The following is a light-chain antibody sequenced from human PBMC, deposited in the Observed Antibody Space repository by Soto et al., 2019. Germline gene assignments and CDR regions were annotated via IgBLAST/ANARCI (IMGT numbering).Light chain of an antibody. V-gene: IGLV2-11*01. CDR1: SSDVGGYNL. CDR3: CSYAGNYNGV. J-gene: IGLJ3*02. CDR2: DVS. Sequence: QSALTQPRSVSGSPGQSVTISCTGTSSDVGGYNLVSWYQLHPGKAPKLMIYDVSKRPSGVPDRLSGSKSGNTASLTISAPQAEVGADYYCCSYAGNYNGVSAGGTRLTVL.